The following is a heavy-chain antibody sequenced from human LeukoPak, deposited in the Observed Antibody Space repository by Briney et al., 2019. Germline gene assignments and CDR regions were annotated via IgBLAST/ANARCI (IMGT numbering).Heavy chain of an antibody. D-gene: IGHD6-19*01. CDR3: ARHRSYSSGWTLGH. Sequence: GGSLRLSCAASGFTFSDYYMSWLRQAPGKGLEWVSYIGSSDSTIYYADSVKGRFTISRDNAKNSVYLQMSSLRAEDTAVYYCARHRSYSSGWTLGHWGQGTLVTVSS. J-gene: IGHJ4*02. V-gene: IGHV3-11*04. CDR2: IGSSDSTI. CDR1: GFTFSDYY.